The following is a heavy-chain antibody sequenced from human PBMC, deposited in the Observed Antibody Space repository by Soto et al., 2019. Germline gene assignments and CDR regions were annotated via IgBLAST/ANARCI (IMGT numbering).Heavy chain of an antibody. V-gene: IGHV4-59*01. Sequence: SETLSLTCTVSGGSISSYYWSWVRQPPGKGLEWIGYIYYSGSTNYNPSLKSRVTISVDTSKNQFSLKLSSVTAADTAVYYCARGSWSYTGKHDYWGKAILVTVSS. CDR2: IYYSGST. CDR1: GGSISSYY. J-gene: IGHJ4*02. CDR3: ARGSWSYTGKHDY. D-gene: IGHD1-26*01.